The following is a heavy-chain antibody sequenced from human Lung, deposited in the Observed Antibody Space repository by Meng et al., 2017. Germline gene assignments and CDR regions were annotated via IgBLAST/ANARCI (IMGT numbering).Heavy chain of an antibody. CDR3: ATRGNPYLNC. CDR2: INTYNGKT. Sequence: QGQLGQGGAEVKKPGGSVKVSCEASGYTLSSDGFSWVRQAPGQGLEWLGWINTYNGKTDYAQKFQGRITMTTDTFTSTAYMELRNLRSDDTAVYYCATRGNPYLNCWGQGTLVTVSS. CDR1: GYTLSSDG. J-gene: IGHJ4*02. V-gene: IGHV1-18*01.